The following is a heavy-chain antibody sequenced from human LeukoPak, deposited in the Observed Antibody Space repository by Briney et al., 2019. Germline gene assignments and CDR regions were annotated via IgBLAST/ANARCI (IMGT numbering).Heavy chain of an antibody. CDR2: ISGSAGST. Sequence: GGSLRLSCAASGFTFSNYGMHWVRQAPGKGLEWVSAISGSAGSTYYADSVKGRFTISRDNSKNTLYLQMNSLRAEDTAVYYCAKDVGIRYLVFDYWGQGTLVTVSS. D-gene: IGHD7-27*01. CDR3: AKDVGIRYLVFDY. CDR1: GFTFSNYG. V-gene: IGHV3-23*01. J-gene: IGHJ4*02.